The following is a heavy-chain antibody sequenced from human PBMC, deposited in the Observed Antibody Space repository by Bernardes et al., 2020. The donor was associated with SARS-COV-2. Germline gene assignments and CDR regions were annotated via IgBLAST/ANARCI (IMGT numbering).Heavy chain of an antibody. Sequence: SETLSLTCTVSGGSISSYYWSWIRQPPGKGLEWIGYIYYSGSTNYNPSLKSRVTISVDTSKNQFSLKLSSVTAADTAVYYCARALYFTNGVCYPNWFDPWG. V-gene: IGHV4-59*01. CDR3: ARALYFTNGVCYPNWFDP. CDR2: IYYSGST. J-gene: IGHJ5*02. CDR1: GGSISSYY. D-gene: IGHD2-8*01.